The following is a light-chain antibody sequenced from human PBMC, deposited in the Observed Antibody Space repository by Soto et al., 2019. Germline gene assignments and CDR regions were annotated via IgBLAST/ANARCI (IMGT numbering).Light chain of an antibody. CDR2: ATS. Sequence: DIQMTQSPSSLSASVGDRVTITCRTSQSISRYLNWYQQKPGRAPKLLIYATSSLQSGVPSRFSGSGSGKDFTLTISSLQPEDFATYYCQQSYNTPPTFGQGTKVDTK. V-gene: IGKV1-39*01. J-gene: IGKJ1*01. CDR1: QSISRY. CDR3: QQSYNTPPT.